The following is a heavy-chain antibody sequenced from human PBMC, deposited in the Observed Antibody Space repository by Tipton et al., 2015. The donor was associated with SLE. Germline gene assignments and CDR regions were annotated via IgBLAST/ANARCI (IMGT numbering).Heavy chain of an antibody. CDR3: ARGSRGVGFDV. D-gene: IGHD3-10*01. J-gene: IGHJ6*02. Sequence: TLSLTCSVYGDSLSGQYWSWIRQPPGKGLEWIGEVFRGGSTNYSPSLESRVTITADMSKNQFSLRLISVTAADTAVYYCARGSRGVGFDVWGHGTTVIVSS. CDR2: VFRGGST. CDR1: GDSLSGQY. V-gene: IGHV4-34*01.